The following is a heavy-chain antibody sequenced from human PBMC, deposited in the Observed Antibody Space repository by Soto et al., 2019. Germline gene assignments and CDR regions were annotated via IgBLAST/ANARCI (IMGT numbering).Heavy chain of an antibody. Sequence: ASVKVSCKASGYMFTKSAMHWVRQAPGQRLEWMGWISGDSGNTKYSPKLQDRVAITRDTSASTAYMELSSLRSEDTALYYCARDGVAAGNINFDYWGQGTLVTVSS. D-gene: IGHD6-19*01. CDR1: GYMFTKSA. CDR2: ISGDSGNT. V-gene: IGHV1-3*01. J-gene: IGHJ4*01. CDR3: ARDGVAAGNINFDY.